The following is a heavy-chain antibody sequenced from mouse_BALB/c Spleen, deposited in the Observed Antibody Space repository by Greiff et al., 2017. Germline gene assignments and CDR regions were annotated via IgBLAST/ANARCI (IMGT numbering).Heavy chain of an antibody. CDR2: ISYDGSN. V-gene: IGHV3-6*02. J-gene: IGHJ4*01. D-gene: IGHD1-1*01. CDR1: GYSITSGYY. Sequence: EVKLMESGPGLVKPSQSLSLTCSVTGYSITSGYYWNWIRQFPGNKLEWMGYISYDGSNNYNPSLKNRISITRDTSKNQFFLKLNSVTTEDTATYYCARPGSSLYYAMDYWGQGTSVTVSS. CDR3: ARPGSSLYYAMDY.